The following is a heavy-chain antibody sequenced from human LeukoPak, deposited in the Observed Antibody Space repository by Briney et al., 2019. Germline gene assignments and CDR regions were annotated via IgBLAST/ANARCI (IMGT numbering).Heavy chain of an antibody. Sequence: GGSLRLSCAASGFTFSSYGMHWVREAPGKGLEWLAVISYDGSNEYYAHSVKGRFTISRDNSKNTLFLRMNSLRPEDTAVYYCAKARGTYYFDCWGQGTLVTVSS. J-gene: IGHJ4*02. V-gene: IGHV3-30*18. CDR2: ISYDGSNE. CDR1: GFTFSSYG. D-gene: IGHD6-25*01. CDR3: AKARGTYYFDC.